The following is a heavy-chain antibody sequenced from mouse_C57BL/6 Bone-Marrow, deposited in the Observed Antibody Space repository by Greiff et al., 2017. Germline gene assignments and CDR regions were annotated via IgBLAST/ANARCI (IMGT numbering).Heavy chain of an antibody. J-gene: IGHJ3*01. CDR3: ARGGCYDGCPAWFAY. CDR1: GYTFTSHW. CDR2: IFPGGGST. Sequence: VQLQQSGPELVRPGASVKISCKAPGYTFTSHWMQWVRQRPGQGLEWIGEIFPGGGSTYYNEKFKGKATLTVDTSSSTAYMQLSSLTSEDSAVSFGARGGCYDGCPAWFAYWGRGTRVTVSA. V-gene: IGHV1-56*01. D-gene: IGHD2-3*01.